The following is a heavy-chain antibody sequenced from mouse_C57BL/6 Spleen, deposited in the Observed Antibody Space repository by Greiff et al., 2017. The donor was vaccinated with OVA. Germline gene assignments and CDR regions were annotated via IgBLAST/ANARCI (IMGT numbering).Heavy chain of an antibody. Sequence: VQLQQPGAELVRPGSSVKLSCKASGYTFTSYWMHWVKQRPIQGLEWIGNIDPSDSETHYNQKFKDKATLTVDKSSSTAYMQLSSLTSEDSAVYYCARRAANGGMDYWGQGTSVTVSS. V-gene: IGHV1-52*01. CDR1: GYTFTSYW. D-gene: IGHD4-1*01. J-gene: IGHJ4*01. CDR2: IDPSDSET. CDR3: ARRAANGGMDY.